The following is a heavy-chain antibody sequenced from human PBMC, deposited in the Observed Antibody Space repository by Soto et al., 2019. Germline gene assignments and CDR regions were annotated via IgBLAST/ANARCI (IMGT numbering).Heavy chain of an antibody. V-gene: IGHV1-69*12. CDR2: IIPIFGTS. CDR3: AIDGWVYDYSPFDY. J-gene: IGHJ4*02. CDR1: GGTFSGYA. Sequence: QVQLVQSGAEVKKPGSSVKVSCKASGGTFSGYAISWVRQAPGQGLEWMGGIIPIFGTSDYAQKFQGRVMITAHEPTSAAYMELSSLRSEDTAVYYLAIDGWVYDYSPFDYWGQGYLVTVS. D-gene: IGHD4-4*01.